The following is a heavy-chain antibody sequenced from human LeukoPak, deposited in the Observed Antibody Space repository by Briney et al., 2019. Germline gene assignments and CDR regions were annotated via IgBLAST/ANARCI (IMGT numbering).Heavy chain of an antibody. CDR2: IYSGGST. CDR3: ARPPTRRGYGVDMDV. V-gene: IGHV3-66*04. D-gene: IGHD4-17*01. CDR1: GFTVSSNY. Sequence: GGSLRLSCAASGFTVSSNYMSWVRQAPGKGLEWVSVIYSGGSTYYADSVKGRFTISRDNSKNTLYLQMNSLRAEDTAAYYCARPPTRRGYGVDMDVWGQGTTVTVSS. J-gene: IGHJ6*02.